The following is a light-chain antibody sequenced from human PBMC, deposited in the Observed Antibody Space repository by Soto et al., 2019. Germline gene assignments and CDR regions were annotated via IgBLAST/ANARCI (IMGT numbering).Light chain of an antibody. CDR3: QQCDNLPFT. Sequence: DIQMTQSPSSLSASVGDRVTITCQASQDISNYLNWYQQKPEKAPKLLIYDASNLETGVPTRFSRSRTGTDFTFTISSLQPEDITTYYCQQCDNLPFTFGPGTKVDIK. V-gene: IGKV1-33*01. J-gene: IGKJ3*01. CDR2: DAS. CDR1: QDISNY.